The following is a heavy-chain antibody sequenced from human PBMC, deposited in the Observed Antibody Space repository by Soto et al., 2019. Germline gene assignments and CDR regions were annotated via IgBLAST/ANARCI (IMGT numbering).Heavy chain of an antibody. Sequence: GESLKISCKGSGYSFTSYWIGWVRQMPGKGLKWMGIIYPGDSDTRYSPSFQGQVTISADKSISTAYLQWSSLKASDTAMYYCARSQKYCISTSCGKEYYYYGMDVWGQGTTVTVSS. CDR2: IYPGDSDT. D-gene: IGHD2-2*01. J-gene: IGHJ6*02. CDR3: ARSQKYCISTSCGKEYYYYGMDV. V-gene: IGHV5-51*01. CDR1: GYSFTSYW.